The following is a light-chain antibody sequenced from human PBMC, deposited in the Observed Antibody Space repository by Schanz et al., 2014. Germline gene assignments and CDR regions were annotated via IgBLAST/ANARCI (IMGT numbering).Light chain of an antibody. Sequence: EIVLTQSPATLSVSPGERATLSCRASQSVRSNLAWYQQKPGQAPRLLIDAASTRVTGVPDRFRGSGSGTEFTLTISSLQSEDFAVYYCQQYIDWPQTFGQGTKLEI. V-gene: IGKV3D-15*01. J-gene: IGKJ2*01. CDR2: AAS. CDR1: QSVRSN. CDR3: QQYIDWPQT.